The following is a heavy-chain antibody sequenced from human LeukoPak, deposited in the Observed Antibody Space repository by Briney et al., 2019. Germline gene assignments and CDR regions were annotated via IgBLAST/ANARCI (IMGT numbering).Heavy chain of an antibody. CDR3: ANQRLYQLLGAPLDY. D-gene: IGHD2-2*01. CDR2: ISGSGGST. CDR1: GFTFSSYA. V-gene: IGHV3-23*01. J-gene: IGHJ4*02. Sequence: GGSLRLSCAASGFTFSSYAMSWVRQAPGKGLEWVSAISGSGGSTYYADSVKGRFTISRDNSKNTLYLQMNSLRAEDTAVYYCANQRLYQLLGAPLDYWGQRTLVTVSS.